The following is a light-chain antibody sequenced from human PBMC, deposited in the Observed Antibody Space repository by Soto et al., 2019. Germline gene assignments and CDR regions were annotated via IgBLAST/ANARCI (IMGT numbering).Light chain of an antibody. CDR3: QQYNYWPIT. CDR2: GAS. V-gene: IGKV3-15*01. CDR1: QSVADN. J-gene: IGKJ5*01. Sequence: EVVMSQSPATLSVSTGERVTLSCRSSQSVADNLAWFQQKPGQGPRLLIYGASTRATGIPARFSGSGSETDFTLTVSSLRSEDSAVYYCQQYNYWPITFGQGTRLAIK.